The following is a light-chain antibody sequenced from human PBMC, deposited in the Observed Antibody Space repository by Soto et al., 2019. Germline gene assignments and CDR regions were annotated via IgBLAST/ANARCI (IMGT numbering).Light chain of an antibody. J-gene: IGKJ4*01. CDR2: TAS. CDR3: QQYGSTPPLT. CDR1: QRISSSY. V-gene: IGKV3-20*01. Sequence: EIVLTQSPGTLSLSPGERATLSCRASQRISSSYLAWYQQKPGQAPRLLIYTASSRATGIPDRFSGSGSGTDFTLTISRLEPEDFALYYCQQYGSTPPLTFGGGTKVEIK.